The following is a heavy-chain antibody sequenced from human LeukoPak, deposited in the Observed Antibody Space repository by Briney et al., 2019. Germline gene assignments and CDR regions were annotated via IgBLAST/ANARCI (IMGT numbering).Heavy chain of an antibody. CDR3: AKDGAGYYDFWSGYQGWFDP. CDR2: ISYDGSNK. V-gene: IGHV3-30*18. D-gene: IGHD3-3*01. J-gene: IGHJ5*02. CDR1: GFTFSSYG. Sequence: GGSLRLSCAASGFTFSSYGMHWVRQAPGNGLEWVAVISYDGSNKYYADSVKGRFTISRDNSKNTLYLQMNSLRAEDTAVYYCAKDGAGYYDFWSGYQGWFDPWGQGTLVTVSS.